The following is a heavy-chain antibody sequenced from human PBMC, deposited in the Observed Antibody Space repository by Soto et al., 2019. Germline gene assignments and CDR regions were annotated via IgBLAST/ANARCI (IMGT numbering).Heavy chain of an antibody. CDR1: GCSFAGYW. D-gene: IGHD3-22*01. J-gene: IGHJ4*02. Sequence: GESLRISWQGSGCSFAGYWVTWVRPKPGKGLEWMGRIDPSDSQTYYSPSFRGHVTISVTKSITTVFLQWSSLRASDTAMYYCARQIYDSDTGPNFQYYFDSWGQGTPVTVS. CDR2: IDPSDSQT. CDR3: ARQIYDSDTGPNFQYYFDS. V-gene: IGHV5-10-1*01.